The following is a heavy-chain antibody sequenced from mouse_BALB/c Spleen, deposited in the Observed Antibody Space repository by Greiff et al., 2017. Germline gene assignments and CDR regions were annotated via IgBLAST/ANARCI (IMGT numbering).Heavy chain of an antibody. CDR1: GFTFTDYY. CDR3: ARDEGAPWFAY. V-gene: IGHV7-3*02. CDR2: IRNKANGYTT. J-gene: IGHJ3*01. Sequence: EVNLVESGGGLVQPGGSLRLSCATSGFTFTDYYMSWVRQPPGKALEWLGFIRNKANGYTTEYSASVKGRFTISRDNSQSILYLQMNTLRAEDSATYYCARDEGAPWFAYWGQGTLVTVSA.